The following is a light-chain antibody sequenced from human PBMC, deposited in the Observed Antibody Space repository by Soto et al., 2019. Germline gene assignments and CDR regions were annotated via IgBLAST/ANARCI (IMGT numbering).Light chain of an antibody. CDR2: DDN. V-gene: IGLV1-51*01. CDR1: SSNIGGNS. J-gene: IGLJ1*01. Sequence: SVLTQPPSVSAAPGQKVTISCSESSSNIGGNSVSWYQQLPGTAPKLLIYDDNKRPSGIPDRFSGSKSGTSATLGITGFQTGDEADYYCGSWDSSLSAYVFGTGTKVTVL. CDR3: GSWDSSLSAYV.